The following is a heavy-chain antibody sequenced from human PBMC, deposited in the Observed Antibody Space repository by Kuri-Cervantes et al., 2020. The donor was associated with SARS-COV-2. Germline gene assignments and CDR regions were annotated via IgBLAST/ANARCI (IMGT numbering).Heavy chain of an antibody. D-gene: IGHD2-2*02. Sequence: GESLKISCKGSGYSFTSYWIGWVRQMPGKGLEWMGVIYPGDSDTRYSPSFQGQVTISADKSISTAYLQWSSLKASDTAMYYCARQSADRSSTSCYIDYWGQGTLVTVSS. V-gene: IGHV5-51*01. J-gene: IGHJ4*02. CDR3: ARQSADRSSTSCYIDY. CDR2: IYPGDSDT. CDR1: GYSFTSYW.